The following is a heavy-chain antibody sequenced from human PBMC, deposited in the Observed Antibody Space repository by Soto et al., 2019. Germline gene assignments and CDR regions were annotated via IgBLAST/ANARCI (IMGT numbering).Heavy chain of an antibody. CDR3: AKDPPSFPLAVADNWFDP. V-gene: IGHV3-33*06. J-gene: IGHJ5*02. D-gene: IGHD6-13*01. Sequence: ALRRSCAAPGGTYSSYRMHWDRQATSKGLEGVAVIWYDGSNKYYADSVKGRFTISRDNSKNTLYLQMNSLRAEDTAVYYCAKDPPSFPLAVADNWFDPWGQGTLVTVSS. CDR1: GGTYSSYR. CDR2: IWYDGSNK.